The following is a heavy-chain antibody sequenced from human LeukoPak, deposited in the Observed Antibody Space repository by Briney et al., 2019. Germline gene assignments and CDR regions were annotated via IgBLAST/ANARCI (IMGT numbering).Heavy chain of an antibody. V-gene: IGHV4-34*01. J-gene: IGHJ4*02. CDR2: INHSGST. CDR3: ARGPTNTITMIVLFDY. CDR1: GGSFSGYY. Sequence: SETLSLTCAVYGGSFSGYYWSWIRQPPGKGLEWIGEINHSGSTNYNPSLKSRVTISVDTSKNQFSLKLSSVTAADTAVYYCARGPTNTITMIVLFDYWGQGTLVTVSS. D-gene: IGHD3-22*01.